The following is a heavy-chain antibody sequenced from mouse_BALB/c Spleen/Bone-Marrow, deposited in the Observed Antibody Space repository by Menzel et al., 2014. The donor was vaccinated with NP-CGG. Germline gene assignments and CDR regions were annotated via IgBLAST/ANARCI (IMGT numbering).Heavy chain of an antibody. CDR1: GYSITSGYY. CDR2: ISYDGSN. CDR3: ARRGDWFFDV. V-gene: IGHV3-6*02. Sequence: EVHLVESGPGLVKPSQSLSLTCSVSGYSITSGYYWDWIRQFPGNKLEWMDYISYDGSNNYNPSLKNRISITRDTSKNQFFLRLNSVTTEDTATYYCARRGDWFFDVWGAGTTVTVSS. J-gene: IGHJ1*01.